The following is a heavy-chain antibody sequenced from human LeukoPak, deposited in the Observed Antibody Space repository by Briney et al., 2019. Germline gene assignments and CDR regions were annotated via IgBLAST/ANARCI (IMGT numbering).Heavy chain of an antibody. V-gene: IGHV3-23*01. CDR1: GFTFSSYA. CDR2: ISGSGGST. D-gene: IGHD3-3*01. J-gene: IGHJ4*02. Sequence: GGSLRLSCAASGFTFSSYAMSWVRQAPGKGLEWVPAISGSGGSTYYADSVKGRFTISRDNSKNTLYLQMNSLRAEDTAVYYCAKGENDFWSGYYTHLDYWGQGTLVTVSS. CDR3: AKGENDFWSGYYTHLDY.